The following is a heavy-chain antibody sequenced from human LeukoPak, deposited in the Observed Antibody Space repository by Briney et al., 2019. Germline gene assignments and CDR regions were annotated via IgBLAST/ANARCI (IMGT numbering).Heavy chain of an antibody. D-gene: IGHD3-10*01. CDR2: INHSGST. J-gene: IGHJ4*02. Sequence: SESLSLTCAVYGGSFSGYYWSWIRQPPGKGLEWIAEINHSGSTNYNPSLKSRVTISVDTSKNQFSLKLSSVTAADTAVYYCARHWKRITMVRGVISRFDYWGQGTLVTVSS. CDR1: GGSFSGYY. CDR3: ARHWKRITMVRGVISRFDY. V-gene: IGHV4-34*01.